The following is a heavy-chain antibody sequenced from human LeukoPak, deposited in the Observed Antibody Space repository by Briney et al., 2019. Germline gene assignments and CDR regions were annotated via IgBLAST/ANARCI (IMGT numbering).Heavy chain of an antibody. Sequence: PGGSLRLSCAASGFTFGSYWMHWVRQAPGKGLVWVSRIKIDGTIAGAADSVKGRFTISRDNAKNTLYLQMNSLRSADTAVYSCARAVLLTRNVFDIGGQGTMLTVS. V-gene: IGHV3-74*01. CDR2: IKIDGTIA. CDR3: ARAVLLTRNVFDI. J-gene: IGHJ3*02. D-gene: IGHD3-10*01. CDR1: GFTFGSYW.